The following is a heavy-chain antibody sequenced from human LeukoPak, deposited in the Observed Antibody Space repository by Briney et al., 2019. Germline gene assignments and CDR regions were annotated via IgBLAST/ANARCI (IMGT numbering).Heavy chain of an antibody. CDR1: GFTFSRYA. V-gene: IGHV3-23*01. CDR2: ISGSGGST. D-gene: IGHD3-9*01. CDR3: AKERPYYDILTGYYIGDAFDI. J-gene: IGHJ3*02. Sequence: GGSLRLSCAASGFTFSRYAMSWVRQAPGKGLEWVSAISGSGGSTYYADSVKGRFTISRDNSKNTLYLQMNSLRAEDTAVYYCAKERPYYDILTGYYIGDAFDIWGQGTMVTVSS.